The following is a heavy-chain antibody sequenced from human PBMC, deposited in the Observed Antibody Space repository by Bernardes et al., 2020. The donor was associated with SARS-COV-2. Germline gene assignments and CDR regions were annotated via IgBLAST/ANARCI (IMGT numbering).Heavy chain of an antibody. Sequence: ASVKVSCKASGYTFTSYGISWVRQAPGQGLEWMGWISAYNGNTNYAQKLQGRVTMTTDTSTSTAYMELRSLRSDDTAVYYCARDPAGWLVKRDNWFDPWGQGTLVTVSS. J-gene: IGHJ5*02. CDR2: ISAYNGNT. V-gene: IGHV1-18*01. CDR1: GYTFTSYG. CDR3: ARDPAGWLVKRDNWFDP. D-gene: IGHD6-19*01.